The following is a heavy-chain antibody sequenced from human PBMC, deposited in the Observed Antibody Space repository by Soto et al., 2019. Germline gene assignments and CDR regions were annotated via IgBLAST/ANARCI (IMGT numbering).Heavy chain of an antibody. J-gene: IGHJ3*02. CDR3: ASRELITMIVGAFDI. Sequence: SVKVSCKASGGTFSSYAISWVRQAPGQGLEWMGGIIPIFGTANYAQKFQGRVTITADKSTSTAYMELSSLRSEDTAVYYCASRELITMIVGAFDIWGQGTMVTVSS. CDR1: GGTFSSYA. CDR2: IIPIFGTA. V-gene: IGHV1-69*06. D-gene: IGHD3-22*01.